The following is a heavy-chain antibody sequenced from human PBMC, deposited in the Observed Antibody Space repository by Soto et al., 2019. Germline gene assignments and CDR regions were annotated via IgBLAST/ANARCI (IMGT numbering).Heavy chain of an antibody. V-gene: IGHV3-74*01. CDR2: INGDGSTT. CDR3: ARPRYDGSGTPFDH. CDR1: GFTFSSYW. J-gene: IGHJ4*02. Sequence: EVQLVESGGALVQPGGSLRLSCAASGFTFSSYWMLWVRQAPGKGLVWVSRINGDGSTTTYADSVKGRFIISRDNAKNMLYLQMNSLTAEDTAVYYCARPRYDGSGTPFDHWGQGTLVTVSS. D-gene: IGHD3-22*01.